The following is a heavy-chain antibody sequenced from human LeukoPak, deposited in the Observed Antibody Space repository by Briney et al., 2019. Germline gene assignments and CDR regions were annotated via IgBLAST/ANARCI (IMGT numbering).Heavy chain of an antibody. CDR1: GFTFSSYA. CDR3: AIDLVNWARSIYAMDV. CDR2: ISYDGRNK. V-gene: IGHV3-30*04. D-gene: IGHD7-27*01. Sequence: GGSLRLSCAASGFTFSSYATHWVRQAPGKGLEWVAVISYDGRNKYNADSVKGRFTISRDNSNITLYLQMNSLRPEDTAVYYCAIDLVNWARSIYAMDVWGQGTTVIVSS. J-gene: IGHJ6*02.